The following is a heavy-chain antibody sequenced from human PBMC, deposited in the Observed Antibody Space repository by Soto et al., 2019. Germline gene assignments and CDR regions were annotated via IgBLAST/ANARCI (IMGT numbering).Heavy chain of an antibody. CDR3: ARGLTMGQLPSHFDH. Sequence: ETLSLTCTVSGGSVSNDNFYWSWIRQPPGKGLGWIGYVHSSGITNYNPSLKRRVTISVDTSRNQFSLRLSSVTAADTAVYYCARGLTMGQLPSHFDHWGQGTLVTVSS. V-gene: IGHV4-61*01. J-gene: IGHJ5*02. D-gene: IGHD3-16*01. CDR1: GGSVSNDNFY. CDR2: VHSSGIT.